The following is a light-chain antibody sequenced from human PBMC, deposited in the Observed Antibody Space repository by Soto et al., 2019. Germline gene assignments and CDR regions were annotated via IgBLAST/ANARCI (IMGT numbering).Light chain of an antibody. Sequence: DIHMTQPPSSLSASVGNRFTITCRSSQNIKRYLNWYQQKSGQAPKLLIYAASTLQSGVTSRLSGSGSGTDLTITISSLQHEDFETYYCQQTYGTTITFGHGTRLEI. V-gene: IGKV1-39*01. J-gene: IGKJ5*01. CDR1: QNIKRY. CDR2: AAS. CDR3: QQTYGTTIT.